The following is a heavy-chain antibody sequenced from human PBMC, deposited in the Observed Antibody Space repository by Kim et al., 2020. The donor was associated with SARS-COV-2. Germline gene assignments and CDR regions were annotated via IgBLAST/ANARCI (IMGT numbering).Heavy chain of an antibody. CDR3: ARPIGPFGVVIIQGYGMDV. CDR2: IYYSGST. Sequence: SETLSLTCTVSGGSISSSSYYWGCIRQPPGKGLEWIGSIYYSGSTYYNPSLKSRVTISVDTSKNQFSLKLSSVTAADTAVYYCARPIGPFGVVIIQGYGMDVWGQGTTVTVSS. J-gene: IGHJ6*02. V-gene: IGHV4-39*01. D-gene: IGHD3-3*01. CDR1: GGSISSSSYY.